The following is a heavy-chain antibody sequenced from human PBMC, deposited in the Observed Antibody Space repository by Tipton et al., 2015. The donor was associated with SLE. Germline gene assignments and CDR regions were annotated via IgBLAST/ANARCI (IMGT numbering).Heavy chain of an antibody. V-gene: IGHV4-39*07. D-gene: IGHD1-26*01. Sequence: GLVKPSETLSLTCTVSGGSVGSRPYYWGWIRQPPGKGLEWIGNIYYSGSTYYNPSLKSRVTISVDTTKNQFSLKPSSVTAADTAVYYCARDPPVGATSYWYFDLWGRGTLVTVSS. CDR1: GGSVGSRPYY. J-gene: IGHJ2*01. CDR2: IYYSGST. CDR3: ARDPPVGATSYWYFDL.